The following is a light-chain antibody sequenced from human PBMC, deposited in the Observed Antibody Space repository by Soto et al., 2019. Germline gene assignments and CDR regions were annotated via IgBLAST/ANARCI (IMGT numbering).Light chain of an antibody. CDR1: QGIGDT. Sequence: EVVMRQSPATLSVSPGEGATLSCRASQGIGDTLAWYQHKPGQTPRLLIYDTSTRATGVPTRFGGSGSGTDFTLTINSLEPEDFAVYYCQQRNVWPPITFGQGTRLEIK. CDR2: DTS. V-gene: IGKV3-15*01. CDR3: QQRNVWPPIT. J-gene: IGKJ5*01.